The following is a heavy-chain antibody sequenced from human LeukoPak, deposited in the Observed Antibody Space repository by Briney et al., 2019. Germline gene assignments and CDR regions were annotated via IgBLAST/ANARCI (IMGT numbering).Heavy chain of an antibody. V-gene: IGHV4-34*01. CDR1: GGSFSGYS. J-gene: IGHJ2*01. CDR2: ITHSGST. Sequence: PSQTLSLTCAVYGGSFSGYSWSWIRQPPGKGLEWIGEITHSGSTIYNPSLKSRVTISVDTSKHQFSLKLSSVTAADTAVYYCGRRLDLWGRGTLVTVSS. CDR3: GRRLDL.